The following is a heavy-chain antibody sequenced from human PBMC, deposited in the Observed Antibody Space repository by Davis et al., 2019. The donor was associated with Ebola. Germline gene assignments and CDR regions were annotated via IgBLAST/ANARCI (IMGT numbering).Heavy chain of an antibody. CDR1: GFTFNNYL. D-gene: IGHD7-27*01. CDR2: VSYDGNNQ. Sequence: GESLKISCAVSGFTFNNYLVHWVRQAPGQGLEWLGFVSYDGNNQYYPDSVKGRFFVSRDNSKNTVYLQMNTLISDDTAVYYCARDMGWGSSPSFDIWGQGTAVTVSS. V-gene: IGHV3-30*03. CDR3: ARDMGWGSSPSFDI. J-gene: IGHJ3*02.